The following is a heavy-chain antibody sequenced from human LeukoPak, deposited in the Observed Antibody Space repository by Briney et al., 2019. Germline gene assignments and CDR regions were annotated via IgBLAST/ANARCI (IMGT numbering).Heavy chain of an antibody. Sequence: SEPLSLTCTVSGGSITGYHWSWIRQPPGKGLEWIGYIYSNEATEYNPSLKSRVTISADTSKNQFSLKLTSVTAADTAIYYCARRNDFHIWGQGTMVTVSS. J-gene: IGHJ3*02. CDR1: GGSITGYH. V-gene: IGHV4-4*08. CDR2: IYSNEAT. CDR3: ARRNDFHI.